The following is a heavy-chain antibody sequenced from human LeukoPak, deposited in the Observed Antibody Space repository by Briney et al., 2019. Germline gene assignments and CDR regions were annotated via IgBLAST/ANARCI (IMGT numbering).Heavy chain of an antibody. V-gene: IGHV4-59*01. CDR1: GGSISSYY. CDR3: ARSQDCSSTSCSYYCYYGMDV. J-gene: IGHJ6*02. D-gene: IGHD2-2*01. CDR2: IYYSGST. Sequence: SETLSLTCTVSGGSISSYYWSWIRQPPGKGLEWIGYIYYSGSTNYNPSLKSRVTISFDTSKNQFSLKLSSVTAADTAVYYCARSQDCSSTSCSYYCYYGMDVWGQGTTVTVSS.